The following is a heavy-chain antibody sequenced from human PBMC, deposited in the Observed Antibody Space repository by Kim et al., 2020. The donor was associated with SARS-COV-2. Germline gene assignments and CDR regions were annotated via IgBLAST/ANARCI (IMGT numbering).Heavy chain of an antibody. CDR3: AKPGSTRCCQNSFDP. Sequence: GGSLRLSCVTSGFIFSSYGMSWVRQAPGKGLEWVAKIKQDGSEKYYVDSVKGRFTISRDNAKNPLYLQMNSLRAEDTAVYYCAKPGSTRCCQNSFDPWGQGTLVTVSS. CDR1: GFIFSSYG. V-gene: IGHV3-7*03. D-gene: IGHD2-2*01. J-gene: IGHJ5*02. CDR2: IKQDGSEK.